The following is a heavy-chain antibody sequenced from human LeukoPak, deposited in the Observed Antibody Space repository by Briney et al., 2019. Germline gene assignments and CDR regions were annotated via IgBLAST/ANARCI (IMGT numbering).Heavy chain of an antibody. CDR1: GYTFTGYY. J-gene: IGHJ4*02. V-gene: IGHV1-2*02. Sequence: GASVKVSCKASGYTFTGYYMHWVRQAPGQGLEWMGWINPNSGGTNYEQKFQGRVTMTRDTSISTAYMELSRLRSDDTAVYYCARGKDLKLWFGDFWGQGTLVTVSS. CDR2: INPNSGGT. CDR3: ARGKDLKLWFGDF. D-gene: IGHD3-10*01.